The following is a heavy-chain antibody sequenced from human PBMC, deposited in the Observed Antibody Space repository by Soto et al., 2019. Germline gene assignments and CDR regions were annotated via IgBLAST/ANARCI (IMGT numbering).Heavy chain of an antibody. V-gene: IGHV1-69*02. CDR1: GGTFSSYT. CDR2: IIPILGIA. Sequence: GASVKVSCKASGGTFSSYTISWVRQAPGQGLEWMGRIIPILGIANYAQKFQGRVTITADKSTSTAYMELSSLRSEDTAVYYCARAPEDSSSWYGGYYYYYMDVWGKGTTVTVSS. CDR3: ARAPEDSSSWYGGYYYYYMDV. J-gene: IGHJ6*03. D-gene: IGHD6-13*01.